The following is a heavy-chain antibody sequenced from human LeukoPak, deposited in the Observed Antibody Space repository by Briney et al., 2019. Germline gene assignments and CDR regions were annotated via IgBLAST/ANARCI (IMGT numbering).Heavy chain of an antibody. J-gene: IGHJ3*02. CDR1: GFTFSSYA. CDR2: IKEDGSEK. CDR3: ARDFDGVQAFDI. Sequence: PGGSLRLSCAASGFTFSSYAMSWVRQAPGKGLEWVANIKEDGSEKYYVDSVKGRFTISRDNAKNSLYLQMNSLRAEDTAVYYCARDFDGVQAFDIWGQGTMVTVSS. V-gene: IGHV3-7*01. D-gene: IGHD3-16*01.